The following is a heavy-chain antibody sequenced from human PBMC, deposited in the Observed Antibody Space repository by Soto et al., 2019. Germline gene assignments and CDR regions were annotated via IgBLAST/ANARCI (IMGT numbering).Heavy chain of an antibody. J-gene: IGHJ3*02. CDR3: ARDRGHYYERFDI. CDR1: GYTFTSYA. V-gene: IGHV1-18*01. Sequence: ASLKFSCKSSGYTFTSYAMHWVRQAPGQRLEWMGWISAYNGNTNYAQKLQGRVTMTTDTSTSTAYMELRSLRSDDTAVYYCARDRGHYYERFDIWGQGTMVTVSS. CDR2: ISAYNGNT. D-gene: IGHD3-22*01.